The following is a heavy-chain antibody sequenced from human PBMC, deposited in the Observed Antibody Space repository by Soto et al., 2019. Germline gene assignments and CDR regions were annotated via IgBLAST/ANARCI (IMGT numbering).Heavy chain of an antibody. CDR3: NSDYDKGGYYVGKIDY. CDR2: IRSKAYGGTT. Sequence: PGGSLRLSCTTSGFTFIDHAMSWVRRAPGKGLEWIGFIRSKAYGGTTEYAASVKGRFVISRDDSKSIAYLQMNSLKTENTAVYYCNSDYDKGGYYVGKIDYWGQGTLVTVSS. D-gene: IGHD3-3*01. V-gene: IGHV3-49*04. J-gene: IGHJ4*02. CDR1: GFTFIDHA.